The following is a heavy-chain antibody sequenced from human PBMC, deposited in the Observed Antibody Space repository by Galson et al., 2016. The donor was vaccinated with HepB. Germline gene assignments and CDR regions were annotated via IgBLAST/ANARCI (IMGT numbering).Heavy chain of an antibody. D-gene: IGHD4-17*01. CDR2: IIPILGIA. V-gene: IGHV1-69*02. Sequence: SVKVSCKASGGTLSSYPISWVRQAPGQGLEWMGRIIPILGIANSAQRFQGRLALTADNSTTTAYMQLSNLTSEDTAVYYCARPKADDSGDYNWFDSWGQGTLVTVSS. CDR1: GGTLSSYP. CDR3: ARPKADDSGDYNWFDS. J-gene: IGHJ5*01.